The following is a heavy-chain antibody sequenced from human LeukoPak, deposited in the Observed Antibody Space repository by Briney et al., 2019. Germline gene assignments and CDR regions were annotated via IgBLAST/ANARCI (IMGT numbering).Heavy chain of an antibody. CDR2: IYYSGST. D-gene: IGHD6-25*01. Sequence: SETLSPTCTVSGGSIITSSNYWGWIRQPPGKGLEWIGSIYYSGSTYYNPSLKSRVTISLDTSKNQFSLKVTSVTAEDTAIYYCARDFSSASYTYYYYYMDVWGKGTTVTVSS. CDR3: ARDFSSASYTYYYYYMDV. V-gene: IGHV4-39*07. J-gene: IGHJ6*03. CDR1: GGSIITSSNY.